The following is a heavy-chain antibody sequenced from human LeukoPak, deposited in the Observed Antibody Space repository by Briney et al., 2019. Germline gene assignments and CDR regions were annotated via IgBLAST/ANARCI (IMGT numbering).Heavy chain of an antibody. V-gene: IGHV3-74*01. J-gene: IGHJ4*02. CDR3: ARDLNRRVFIDY. CDR2: INSDGSYT. Sequence: GGSLRLSCAASGFTFSSYWMHWVRQAPGKGLVWVSRINSDGSYTRYADSVKGRFTISRDNAKNTLYLQMVSLRAEDTAVYCCARDLNRRVFIDYWGQGTLVTVSS. CDR1: GFTFSSYW.